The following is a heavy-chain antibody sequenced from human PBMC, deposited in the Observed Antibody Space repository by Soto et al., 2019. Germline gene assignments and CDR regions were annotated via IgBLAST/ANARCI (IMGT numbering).Heavy chain of an antibody. CDR3: AIPPPIEVAGPDY. J-gene: IGHJ4*02. CDR1: GGSISGSPYH. D-gene: IGHD6-19*01. CDR2: IDDSGKV. Sequence: SLSLTCSVSGGSISGSPYHWGWIRQPPGKGLEWIGSIDDSGKVYYNPSLTGRATLFVDTSRNRFSLNLDSVTAADTAVYYCAIPPPIEVAGPDYWGQGTLVTVSS. V-gene: IGHV4-39*02.